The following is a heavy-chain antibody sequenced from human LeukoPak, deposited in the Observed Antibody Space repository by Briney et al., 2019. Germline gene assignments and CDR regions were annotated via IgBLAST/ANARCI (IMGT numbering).Heavy chain of an antibody. Sequence: GGSLRLSCAASGFTVSSNYMSWVRQAPGKGLEWVSVINSGGNTYYADSVKGRFTISRDNSKNTLYLQMNSLRAEDTAVYYCAKDYRNSHYFDYWGQGTLVTVSS. J-gene: IGHJ4*02. D-gene: IGHD1-14*01. CDR3: AKDYRNSHYFDY. CDR1: GFTVSSNY. V-gene: IGHV3-66*01. CDR2: INSGGNT.